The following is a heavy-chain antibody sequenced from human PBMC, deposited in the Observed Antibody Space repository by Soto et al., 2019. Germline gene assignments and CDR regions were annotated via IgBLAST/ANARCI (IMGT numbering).Heavy chain of an antibody. D-gene: IGHD6-13*01. CDR2: IYYSGST. CDR1: GGSISSYY. Sequence: QVQLQESGPGLVKPSETLSLTCTVSGGSISSYYWSWIRQPPGKGLEWIGYIYYSGSTNYNPSLKSRVTISVDTSKNQFSLKLSSVTAADTAVYYCARSSVSRSQLGRLQYNWFDPWGQGTLVTVSS. J-gene: IGHJ5*02. V-gene: IGHV4-59*01. CDR3: ARSSVSRSQLGRLQYNWFDP.